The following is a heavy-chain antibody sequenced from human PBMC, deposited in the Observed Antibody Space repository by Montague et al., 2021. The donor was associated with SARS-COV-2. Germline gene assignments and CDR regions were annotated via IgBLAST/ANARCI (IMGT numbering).Heavy chain of an antibody. D-gene: IGHD2-2*01. J-gene: IGHJ4*02. V-gene: IGHV4-39*01. CDR2: IYYSGST. CDR1: GGSISSSSYD. CDR3: ARLRDILVVPAAFDY. Sequence: SETLSLTCTVSGGSISSSSYDWGWIRQPPGKGLEWIGSIYYSGSTYYNPSLKSRVTISVHTSKNQFSLKLSSVTAADTAVYYCARLRDILVVPAAFDYWGQGTLVTVSS.